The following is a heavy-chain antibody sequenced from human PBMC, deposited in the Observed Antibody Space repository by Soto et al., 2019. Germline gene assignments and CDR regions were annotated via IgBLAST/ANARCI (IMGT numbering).Heavy chain of an antibody. CDR2: IYHSGST. J-gene: IGHJ4*02. Sequence: SETLSLTCAVSSGSISSSNWWSWVRQPPGKGLEWIGEIYHSGSTNYNPSLKSLVTISVDKSKNQFSLKLSSVTAADTAVYYCVTRKWLVRREVGSFDYWGQGTLVTVSS. CDR3: VTRKWLVRREVGSFDY. V-gene: IGHV4-4*02. CDR1: SGSISSSNW. D-gene: IGHD6-19*01.